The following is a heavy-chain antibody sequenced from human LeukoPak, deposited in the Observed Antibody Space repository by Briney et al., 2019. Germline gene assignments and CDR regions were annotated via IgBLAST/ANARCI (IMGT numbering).Heavy chain of an antibody. CDR2: IRYDGSNK. V-gene: IGHV3-30*02. D-gene: IGHD5-24*01. Sequence: AGGSLRLSCAGSGFTFSSYGMHWVRQAPGKGLEWVAFIRYDGSNKYYADSVKGRFTISRDNSKNTLYLQMNSLRAEDTAVYYCAKDEDGYTYYFDYWGQGTLVTVSS. CDR3: AKDEDGYTYYFDY. CDR1: GFTFSSYG. J-gene: IGHJ4*02.